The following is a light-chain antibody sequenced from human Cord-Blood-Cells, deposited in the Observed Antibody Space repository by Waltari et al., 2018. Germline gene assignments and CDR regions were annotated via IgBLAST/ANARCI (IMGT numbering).Light chain of an antibody. Sequence: QSALTQPASVSGSPGQSITISCTGTSSDVGRYNLVSWYQQHPGKAPKLMIYGVSKRPSGVSNRFSGSKSGNTASLTISGLQAEDEADYYCCSYAGSSTVLYVFGTGTKVTVL. V-gene: IGLV2-23*02. J-gene: IGLJ1*01. CDR1: SSDVGRYNL. CDR3: CSYAGSSTVLYV. CDR2: GVS.